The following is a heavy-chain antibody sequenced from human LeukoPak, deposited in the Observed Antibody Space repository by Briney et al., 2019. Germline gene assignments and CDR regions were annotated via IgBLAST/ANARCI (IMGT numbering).Heavy chain of an antibody. CDR2: ISGSGGST. V-gene: IGHV3-23*01. D-gene: IGHD3-9*01. Sequence: GGSLRLSCAASGFTFRSYAMSWVRQAPGKGLEWVSRISGSGGSTYYADSVKGRFTISRDNSKNTLYLQMNSLRAEDTAVYYCAKGLYYDILTGYYTFDYWGQGTLVTVSS. CDR3: AKGLYYDILTGYYTFDY. J-gene: IGHJ4*02. CDR1: GFTFRSYA.